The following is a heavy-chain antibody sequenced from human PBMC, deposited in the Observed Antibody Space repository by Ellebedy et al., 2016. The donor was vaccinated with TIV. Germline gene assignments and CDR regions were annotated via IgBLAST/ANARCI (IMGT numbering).Heavy chain of an antibody. CDR1: GDSVSSNSVA. Sequence: SETLSLTCAVSGDSVSSNSVAWHWIRQSPSRGLEWLGRTYYRSKWYTDYAVSVKSRITINPDTSKNQFSLQLNSLTPEGKALYYCVRGSRGAFDIWGQGTMVTVSS. CDR3: VRGSRGAFDI. CDR2: TYYRSKWYT. J-gene: IGHJ3*02. V-gene: IGHV6-1*01.